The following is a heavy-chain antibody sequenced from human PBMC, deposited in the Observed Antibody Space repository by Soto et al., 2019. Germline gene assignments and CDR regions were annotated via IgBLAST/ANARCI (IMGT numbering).Heavy chain of an antibody. D-gene: IGHD3-3*01. J-gene: IGHJ6*02. CDR1: GFTFDDYA. CDR3: AKDMNDFGRIRGMDV. Sequence: HPGGSLRLSCAASGFTFDDYAMHWVRQAPGKGLEWVSGISWNSGSIGYADSVKGRFTISRDNAKNSLYLQMNSLRAEDTALYYCAKDMNDFGRIRGMDVWGQGTTVTVSS. CDR2: ISWNSGSI. V-gene: IGHV3-9*01.